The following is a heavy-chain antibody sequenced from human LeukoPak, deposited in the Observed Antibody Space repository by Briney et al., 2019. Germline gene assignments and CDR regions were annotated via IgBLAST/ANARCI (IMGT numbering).Heavy chain of an antibody. CDR3: TREGGVGAADAGF. V-gene: IGHV3-21*06. CDR1: GIFFSGSS. D-gene: IGHD1-26*01. CDR2: ITDDGAST. J-gene: IGHJ4*02. Sequence: GGSLRLSCEASGIFFSGSSMNWVRQAPGQGPEWVSSITDDGASTYYADSVKGRFTISRDNSKNTLLLLMDSLRIDDTGLYFCTREGGVGAADAGFWGQGTLVAVSS.